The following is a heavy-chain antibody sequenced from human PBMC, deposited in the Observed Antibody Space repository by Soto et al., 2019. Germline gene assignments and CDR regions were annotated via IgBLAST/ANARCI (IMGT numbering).Heavy chain of an antibody. CDR3: ARHKTTYYDILTGYYRLDY. J-gene: IGHJ4*02. D-gene: IGHD3-9*01. CDR2: IYPGDSDT. V-gene: IGHV5-51*01. CDR1: GYSFTSYW. Sequence: GESLKISCKGSGYSFTSYWIGWVRQMPGKGLEWMGIIYPGDSDTRYSPSFQGQVTISADKSISTAYLQWSSLKASDTAMYYCARHKTTYYDILTGYYRLDYWGQGTLVTVSS.